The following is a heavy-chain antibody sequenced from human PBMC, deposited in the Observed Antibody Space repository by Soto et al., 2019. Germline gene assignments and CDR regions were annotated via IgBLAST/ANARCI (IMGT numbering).Heavy chain of an antibody. V-gene: IGHV1-8*01. Sequence: QVQLVQSGAEVKKPGASVKVSCKASGYTFSSYDLNWVREATGQGLEWMGWMNPNSGNTGYAQKFQGRLTMTRDTSISTAYMELSSLRSEDPAVYYCARGLWAVDWGQGTLVTVSS. CDR2: MNPNSGNT. J-gene: IGHJ4*02. D-gene: IGHD2-15*01. CDR1: GYTFSSYD. CDR3: ARGLWAVD.